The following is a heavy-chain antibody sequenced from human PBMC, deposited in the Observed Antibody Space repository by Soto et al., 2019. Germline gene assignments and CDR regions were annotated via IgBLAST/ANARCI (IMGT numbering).Heavy chain of an antibody. CDR3: AREVTADAFDI. J-gene: IGHJ3*02. V-gene: IGHV3-48*03. CDR1: GFTFSSYD. Sequence: EVQLVESGGGLVQPGGSLRLSCAASGFTFSSYDMNWVRQAPGTGAELVSYISRSGGSISYADSVKGRFTISRDNAKNSLYLQMNSLRAEDTAVYYCAREVTADAFDIWGQGTMVTVSS. D-gene: IGHD2-21*02. CDR2: ISRSGGSI.